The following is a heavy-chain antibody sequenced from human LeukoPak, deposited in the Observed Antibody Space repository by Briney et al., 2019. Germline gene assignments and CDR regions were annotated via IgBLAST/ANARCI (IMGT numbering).Heavy chain of an antibody. CDR3: ARRSGSYGSYFDY. CDR1: GVSISSYY. V-gene: IGHV4-34*01. J-gene: IGHJ4*02. CDR2: INHSGST. Sequence: PSETLSLTCTVSGVSISSYYWSWIRQPPGKGLEWIGEINHSGSTNYNPSLKSRVTISVDTSKNQFSLKLSSVTAADTAVYYCARRSGSYGSYFDYWGQGTLVTVSS. D-gene: IGHD1-26*01.